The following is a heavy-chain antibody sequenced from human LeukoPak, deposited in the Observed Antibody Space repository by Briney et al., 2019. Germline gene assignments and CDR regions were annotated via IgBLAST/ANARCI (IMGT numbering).Heavy chain of an antibody. J-gene: IGHJ4*02. CDR1: GFTFSSYE. V-gene: IGHV3-48*03. CDR2: ISSSGSTI. Sequence: GGSLRLSCAASGFTFSSYEMNWVRQAPGKGLEWVSYISSSGSTIYYADSVKGRFTISRDNAKNSLYLQMNSLRAEDTAVYYCARDQAARSVLRYFDWLRYFDYWGQGTLVTVSS. CDR3: ARDQAARSVLRYFDWLRYFDY. D-gene: IGHD3-9*01.